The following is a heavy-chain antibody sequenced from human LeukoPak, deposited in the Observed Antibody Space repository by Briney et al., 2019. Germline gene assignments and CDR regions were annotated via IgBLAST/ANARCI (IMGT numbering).Heavy chain of an antibody. CDR1: GFTFDTYS. CDR3: AKEVAAYYDSTNYFDY. V-gene: IGHV3-21*01. CDR2: ISGTSTYI. D-gene: IGHD3-22*01. J-gene: IGHJ4*02. Sequence: LGGSLRLSCAASGFTFDTYSMNWVRQAPGKGLEWVSSISGTSTYIYYADSVKGRFTISRDNAKNTLYLQMNSLRAEDTAVYYCAKEVAAYYDSTNYFDYWGQGTLVTVSS.